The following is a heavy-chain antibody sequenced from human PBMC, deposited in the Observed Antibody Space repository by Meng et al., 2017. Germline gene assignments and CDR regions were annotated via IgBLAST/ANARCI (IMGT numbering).Heavy chain of an antibody. Sequence: LQDSGPGLVKPSDTLSLTCTGPGGSISSYYWSWIRQPAGKGLEWIGRIYTSGSTNYNPSLKSRVTMSVDTSKNQFSLKLSSVTAADTAVYYCARAGFYYYDSSGYYDYFDYWGQGTLVTVSS. CDR1: GGSISSYY. CDR2: IYTSGST. V-gene: IGHV4-4*07. J-gene: IGHJ4*02. D-gene: IGHD3-22*01. CDR3: ARAGFYYYDSSGYYDYFDY.